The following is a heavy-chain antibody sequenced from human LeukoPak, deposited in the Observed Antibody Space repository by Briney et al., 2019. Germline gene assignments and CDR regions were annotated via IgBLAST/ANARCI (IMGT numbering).Heavy chain of an antibody. Sequence: CIRQPPGKGLEWVSGINWNGGSTGYADSVKGRFTISRDNAKNSLYLQMNSLRAEDTALYYCARDGHRRYYYDSSGREDAFDIWGQGTMVTVSS. J-gene: IGHJ3*02. CDR2: INWNGGST. V-gene: IGHV3-20*03. CDR3: ARDGHRRYYYDSSGREDAFDI. D-gene: IGHD3-22*01.